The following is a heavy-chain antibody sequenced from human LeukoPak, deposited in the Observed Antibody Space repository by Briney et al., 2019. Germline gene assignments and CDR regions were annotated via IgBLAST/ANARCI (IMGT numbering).Heavy chain of an antibody. J-gene: IGHJ4*02. CDR2: ISSSSSYI. V-gene: IGHV3-21*01. D-gene: IGHD6-19*01. CDR3: ARASGSGWYYFDY. Sequence: PGGSLRLSCAASGFTFSSYSMNWVRQAPGKGLEWVSSISSSSSYIYYADSVKGRFTISRDNAKNSLYLQMNSLRAEDTAVYYCARASGSGWYYFDYWGQGTLVTVSS. CDR1: GFTFSSYS.